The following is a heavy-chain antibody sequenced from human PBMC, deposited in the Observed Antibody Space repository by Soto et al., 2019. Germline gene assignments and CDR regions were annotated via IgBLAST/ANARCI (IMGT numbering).Heavy chain of an antibody. D-gene: IGHD3-22*01. CDR1: GFTFRSYW. CDR2: INSDGSST. J-gene: IGHJ4*02. Sequence: PGGSLRLSCAASGFTFRSYWMQWVRQAPGKGLVWVSWINSDGSSTSYADSVKGRFTISRDNAKNTLYLQMNSLGAEDTAVYYCATRELYDSSGSIDYWGQGTLVTVSS. CDR3: ATRELYDSSGSIDY. V-gene: IGHV3-74*01.